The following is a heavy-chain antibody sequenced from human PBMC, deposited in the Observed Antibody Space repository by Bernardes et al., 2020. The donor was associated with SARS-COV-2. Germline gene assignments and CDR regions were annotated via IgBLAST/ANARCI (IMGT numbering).Heavy chain of an antibody. CDR1: GFTLSSYA. J-gene: IGHJ4*02. V-gene: IGHV3-23*01. Sequence: GGSLRLSCAASGFTLSSYAMSWVRQAPGKGLEWVSGMSGDADDTYYADSVKGRFTISRDNAMNTLFLQMNSLRAEDTAVYYCAKDYCGGDCDFFDYWGQGTLVSVSS. CDR3: AKDYCGGDCDFFDY. CDR2: MSGDADDT. D-gene: IGHD2-21*02.